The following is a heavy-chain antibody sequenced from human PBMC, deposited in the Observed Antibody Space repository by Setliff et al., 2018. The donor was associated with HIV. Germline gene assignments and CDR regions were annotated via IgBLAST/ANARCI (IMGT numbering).Heavy chain of an antibody. CDR2: IQNSGNT. V-gene: IGHV4-59*11. J-gene: IGHJ6*02. CDR1: GDSISNHY. CDR3: AGVEAKIRGATYGMDV. D-gene: IGHD3-10*01. Sequence: PSETLSLTCNVSGDSISNHYWNWIRQPPGKGLEWIATIQNSGNTVSNPSLKSRVTISVDTSKNQFSLTLNSVTAADTAVYFWAGVEAKIRGATYGMDVWGQGTTVTVSS.